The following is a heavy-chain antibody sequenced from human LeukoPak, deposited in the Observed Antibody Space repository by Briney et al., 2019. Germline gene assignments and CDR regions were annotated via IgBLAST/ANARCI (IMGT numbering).Heavy chain of an antibody. Sequence: GGSLRLSCAASGFSFSSYAMNWVRQAPGKGLEWVSAFSGSGGSSYYADSVKGRFTISRDNSKNTLFLQINSLRAEDTAVYYCAKAPLWATFNYWGKGTLVTVSS. J-gene: IGHJ4*02. V-gene: IGHV3-23*01. CDR2: FSGSGGSS. D-gene: IGHD3-10*01. CDR1: GFSFSSYA. CDR3: AKAPLWATFNY.